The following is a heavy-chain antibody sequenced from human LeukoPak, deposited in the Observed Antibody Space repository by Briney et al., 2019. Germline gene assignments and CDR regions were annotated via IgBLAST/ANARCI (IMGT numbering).Heavy chain of an antibody. CDR1: GFNFSSYA. Sequence: GGSLRLSCAASGFNFSSYAMHWVGQALGKGLEWVAVISSDGSNKYYADSVKGRFTISRDNSKNTLYLQMNSLRAEDTAVYYCARVAVWGVILDYFHYWSQGTLVTVSS. V-gene: IGHV3-30-3*01. CDR2: ISSDGSNK. D-gene: IGHD3-10*01. J-gene: IGHJ4*02. CDR3: ARVAVWGVILDYFHY.